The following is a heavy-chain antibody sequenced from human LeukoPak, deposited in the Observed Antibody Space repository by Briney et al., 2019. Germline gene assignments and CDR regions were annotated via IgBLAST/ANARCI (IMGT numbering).Heavy chain of an antibody. CDR2: IFYSGST. Sequence: SETLSLTCTVSGGSISSFYWGWIRQPPGKGLEWIGSIFYSGSTYYNPSLKSRVIISVDTSKNQFSLKLSSVTAADTAVYYCARDYHGNNWYYFDYWGQGTLVAVSS. D-gene: IGHD1-1*01. CDR1: GGSISSFY. CDR3: ARDYHGNNWYYFDY. J-gene: IGHJ4*02. V-gene: IGHV4-39*07.